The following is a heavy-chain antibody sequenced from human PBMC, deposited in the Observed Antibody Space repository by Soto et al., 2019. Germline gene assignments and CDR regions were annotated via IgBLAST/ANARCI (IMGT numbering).Heavy chain of an antibody. CDR2: INPSGGST. CDR3: ARDGLYGDYGHY. V-gene: IGHV1-46*01. D-gene: IGHD4-17*01. J-gene: IGHJ4*02. Sequence: ASVKVACKASGYTFTSNYIHGVRQAPGQGLEWMGIINPSGGSTSYAQKFQGRVTMTRDTSTSTVYMELSSLRSEYTAVYYCARDGLYGDYGHYWGQGTLVTV. CDR1: GYTFTSNY.